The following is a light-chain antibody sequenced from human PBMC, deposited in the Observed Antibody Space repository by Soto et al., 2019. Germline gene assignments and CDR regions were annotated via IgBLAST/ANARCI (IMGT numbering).Light chain of an antibody. V-gene: IGKV1-8*01. Sequence: AIRMTHSRSSFAASTWDRVTITFRARQGISSYLAWYQQKPGKAPKLLIYAASNLQSGVPSRFSGSGSGTDFTFTISSLQPEDFATYYCQQTYSTPGWTFGQGTKVDIK. J-gene: IGKJ1*01. CDR1: QGISSY. CDR2: AAS. CDR3: QQTYSTPGWT.